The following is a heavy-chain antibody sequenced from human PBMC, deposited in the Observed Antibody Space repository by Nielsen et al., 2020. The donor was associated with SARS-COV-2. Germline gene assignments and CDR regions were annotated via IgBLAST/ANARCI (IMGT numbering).Heavy chain of an antibody. J-gene: IGHJ4*02. CDR1: GFTFSNTA. CDR2: ITSGSGSRT. CDR3: ARGMYGMGSYVFDY. D-gene: IGHD3-10*01. Sequence: GESLKISCAASGFTFSNTAMNWVRQAPGKGLEWVSGITSGSGSRTYYGDSVKGRFTISRDNAKNSLYLQMSSLRDEDTAVYYCARGMYGMGSYVFDYWGQGTLVTVSS. V-gene: IGHV3-23*01.